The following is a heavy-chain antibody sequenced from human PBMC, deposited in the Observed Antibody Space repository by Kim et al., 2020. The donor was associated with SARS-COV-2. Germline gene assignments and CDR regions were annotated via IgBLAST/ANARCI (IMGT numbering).Heavy chain of an antibody. V-gene: IGHV1-18*04. J-gene: IGHJ5*02. D-gene: IGHD6-19*01. CDR2: ISAYNGNT. Sequence: ASVKVSCKASGYTFTSYGISWVRQAPGQGLEWMGWISAYNGNTNYAQKLQGRVTMTTDTSTSTAYMELRSLRSDDTAVYYCARGDPGDAPGVIAVAEGWFDPWGQGTLVTVSS. CDR3: ARGDPGDAPGVIAVAEGWFDP. CDR1: GYTFTSYG.